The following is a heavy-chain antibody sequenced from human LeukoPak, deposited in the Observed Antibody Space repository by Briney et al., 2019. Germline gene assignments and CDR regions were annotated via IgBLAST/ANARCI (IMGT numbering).Heavy chain of an antibody. CDR3: ARAPPSSGYAYHFDI. J-gene: IGHJ3*02. Sequence: GGSLRLSCAASEFTFSSYWMHWVRQAPGKGLVWVSRTYSDGSITTYTDSVKGRFTISRDNARNTLYLHMNSLRAEDTAVYYCARAPPSSGYAYHFDIWGQGTMVTVSS. CDR2: TYSDGSIT. CDR1: EFTFSSYW. D-gene: IGHD5-18*01. V-gene: IGHV3-74*03.